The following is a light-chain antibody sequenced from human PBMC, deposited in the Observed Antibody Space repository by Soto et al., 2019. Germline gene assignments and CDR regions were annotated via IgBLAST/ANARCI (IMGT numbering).Light chain of an antibody. V-gene: IGKV3-20*01. CDR2: GAS. J-gene: IGKJ2*01. CDR3: QQYGSSPYT. Sequence: ENVLTQSPGTLSLSPGEXATXXXXASQSVTKNFLAWYQQKPGQAPRLLIYGASSRPGGIPDRFSGSGSGTDFTLTIPRLEPEDFAVYYCQQYGSSPYTFGQGTKVDIK. CDR1: QSVTKNF.